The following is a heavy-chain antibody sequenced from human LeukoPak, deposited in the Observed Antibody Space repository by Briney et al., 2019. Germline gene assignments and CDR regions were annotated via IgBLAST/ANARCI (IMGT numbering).Heavy chain of an antibody. CDR3: ARGMVRGVILRRRYFDY. V-gene: IGHV4-34*01. D-gene: IGHD3-10*01. CDR2: INHSGST. Sequence: SETLSLTCAVYGGSFSGYYWSWIRQPPGKGLEWIGEINHSGSTNYNPSLKSRVTISVDTSKNQFSLKLSSVTAADMAVYYCARGMVRGVILRRRYFDYWGQGTLVTVSS. CDR1: GGSFSGYY. J-gene: IGHJ4*02.